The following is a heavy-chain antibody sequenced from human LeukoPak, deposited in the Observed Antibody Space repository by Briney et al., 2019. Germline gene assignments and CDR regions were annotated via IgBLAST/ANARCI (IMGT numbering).Heavy chain of an antibody. CDR1: GGSFSGYY. D-gene: IGHD4-17*01. J-gene: IGHJ4*02. CDR2: INHSGST. CDR3: ARGRPLTTVTTCYFDY. Sequence: SETLSLTCAVYGGSFSGYYWSWICQPPGKGLEWIGEINHSGSTNYNPSPKSRVTISVDTSKNQFSLKLSSVTAADTAVYYCARGRPLTTVTTCYFDYWGRGTLVTVSS. V-gene: IGHV4-34*01.